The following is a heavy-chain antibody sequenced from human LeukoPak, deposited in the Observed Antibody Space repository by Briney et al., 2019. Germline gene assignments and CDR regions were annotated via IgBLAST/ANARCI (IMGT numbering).Heavy chain of an antibody. CDR2: IGTAGDT. Sequence: GGSLRLSCAASGFTFSSYDMHWVRQATGKGLEWVSAIGTAGDTYYPGSVKGRFTISRENAKNSLYLQMNSLRAGDTAVYYCARGRDYHGSGRPFDDWGQGTLVTVSA. CDR3: ARGRDYHGSGRPFDD. D-gene: IGHD3-10*01. V-gene: IGHV3-13*01. J-gene: IGHJ4*02. CDR1: GFTFSSYD.